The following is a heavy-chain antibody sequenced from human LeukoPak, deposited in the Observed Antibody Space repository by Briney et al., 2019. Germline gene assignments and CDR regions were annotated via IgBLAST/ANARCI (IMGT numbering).Heavy chain of an antibody. D-gene: IGHD3-10*01. CDR2: ISGSGGST. V-gene: IGHV3-23*01. Sequence: GDPLKISCAASGFTFSSYAMSWVRQAPGKGLEWVSAISGSGGSTYYADSVKGRFTISRDNSKNTLYLQMNSLRAEDTAVYYCAKDSSMVRGVITDFDYWGQGTLVTVSS. J-gene: IGHJ4*02. CDR3: AKDSSMVRGVITDFDY. CDR1: GFTFSSYA.